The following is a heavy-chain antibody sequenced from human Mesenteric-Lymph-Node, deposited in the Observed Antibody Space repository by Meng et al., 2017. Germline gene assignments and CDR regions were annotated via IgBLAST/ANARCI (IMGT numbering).Heavy chain of an antibody. J-gene: IGHJ4*02. CDR3: ATSENSIEFIY. D-gene: IGHD1-26*01. CDR1: GGSISSYY. Sequence: GSLRLSCTVSGGSISSYYWSWIRQPAGKGLEWIGRIYTGGNTNSNPSLQSRVTMSVDTSKTQFSLRLTSVTAADTAVYFCATSENSIEFIYWGQGRLVTVSS. CDR2: IYTGGNT. V-gene: IGHV4-4*07.